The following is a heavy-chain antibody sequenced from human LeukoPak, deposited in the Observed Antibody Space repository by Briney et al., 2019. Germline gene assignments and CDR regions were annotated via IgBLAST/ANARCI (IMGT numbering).Heavy chain of an antibody. CDR2: IYYSGST. J-gene: IGHJ4*02. Sequence: SETLSLTCTVSGGSISSSSYYWGWIRQPPGKGLEWIGSIYYSGSTYYNPSLKSRVTISVDTSKNQFSLKLSSVTAADTAVYYCARGYCTNGVCRDFDYWGQGTLVTVSS. V-gene: IGHV4-39*07. D-gene: IGHD2-8*01. CDR1: GGSISSSSYY. CDR3: ARGYCTNGVCRDFDY.